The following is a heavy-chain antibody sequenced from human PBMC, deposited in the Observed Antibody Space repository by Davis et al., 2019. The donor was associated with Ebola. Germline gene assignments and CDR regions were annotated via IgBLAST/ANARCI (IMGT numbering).Heavy chain of an antibody. V-gene: IGHV4-59*11. CDR2: VYFSGST. Sequence: MPSETLCLTCTVSGGSISSHYWSWIRQSPEKGLEWIGYVYFSGSTNYNPSLKSRVTISVDSSKKQFSLNLRSVTAADTAVYYCAKGWDSSGWQNWGPGILVTVSS. J-gene: IGHJ4*02. CDR3: AKGWDSSGWQN. CDR1: GGSISSHY. D-gene: IGHD6-19*01.